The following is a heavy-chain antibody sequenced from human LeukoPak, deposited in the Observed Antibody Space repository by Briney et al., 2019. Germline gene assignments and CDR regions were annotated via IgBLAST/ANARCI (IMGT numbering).Heavy chain of an antibody. J-gene: IGHJ4*02. CDR1: GFTFSIYA. D-gene: IGHD5-18*01. CDR2: ISHDGGNK. V-gene: IGHV3-30-3*01. Sequence: GGSLRLSCAASGFTFSIYAMHWVRQAPGKGLEWVAVISHDGGNKYYADSMKDRFSISRDDSKNTLYLQMSSLTTEDTAVYYCARDNGYWSLSGYWGQGTLVTVSS. CDR3: ARDNGYWSLSGY.